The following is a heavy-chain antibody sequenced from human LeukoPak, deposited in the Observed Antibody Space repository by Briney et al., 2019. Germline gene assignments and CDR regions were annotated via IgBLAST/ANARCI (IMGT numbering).Heavy chain of an antibody. J-gene: IGHJ4*02. D-gene: IGHD2-2*01. Sequence: GGSLRLSCVASGFIFSNHWMHWVRQVPGKGLVWVSRIRNDGSTTDDAESVKGRFTISRDNSKNMLYLQMNSLRAEDTAVYYCARGPTYSSAMFDYWGQGILVTVSP. CDR3: ARGPTYSSAMFDY. CDR1: GFIFSNHW. CDR2: IRNDGSTT. V-gene: IGHV3-74*01.